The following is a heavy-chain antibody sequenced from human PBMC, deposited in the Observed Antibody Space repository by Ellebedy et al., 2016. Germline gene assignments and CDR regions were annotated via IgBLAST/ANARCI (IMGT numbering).Heavy chain of an antibody. V-gene: IGHV3-48*04. Sequence: GESLKISCAASGFTLTSYSVNWVRQAPGKGLEWLSYISNTGSSTRYADSVKGRVTVSRDDARDSVHLQINSLRAEDTAVYYCARGVSNYGSEYHYPPRYMDVWGQGTTVTVSS. D-gene: IGHD3-10*01. CDR1: GFTLTSYS. CDR3: ARGVSNYGSEYHYPPRYMDV. J-gene: IGHJ6*03. CDR2: ISNTGSST.